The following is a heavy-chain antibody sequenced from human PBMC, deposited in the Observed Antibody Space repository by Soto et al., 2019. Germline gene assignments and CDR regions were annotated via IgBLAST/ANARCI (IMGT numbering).Heavy chain of an antibody. V-gene: IGHV3-15*07. CDR2: IKGKTTGGTT. J-gene: IGHJ6*02. CDR1: GFTFANAW. CDR3: TAGLLRSGGMDV. Sequence: ESGGGLVKPGGSLRLSCAASGFTFANAWMNWVRQTPGNGLEWVGRIKGKTTGGTTDYPTPVKGTFTISRDDSKTTLYLHLNSLQTEDTAVYYCTAGLLRSGGMDVWGQGTTVTVSS. D-gene: IGHD3-10*01.